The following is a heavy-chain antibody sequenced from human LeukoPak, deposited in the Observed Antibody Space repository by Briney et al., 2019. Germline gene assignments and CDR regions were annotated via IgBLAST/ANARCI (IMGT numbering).Heavy chain of an antibody. CDR2: IYHSGST. CDR3: ASAVPAYCSRSTCYGDRDAFDI. J-gene: IGHJ3*02. V-gene: IGHV4-30-2*01. Sequence: SQTLSLTCAVSGGSISSGGYAWSWIRQPPGKGLEWIGYIYHSGSTNYNPSLKSRVTISVDRSKNQFSLKLSSVTAADTAVYYCASAVPAYCSRSTCYGDRDAFDIWGQGTMVTVSS. D-gene: IGHD2-2*01. CDR1: GGSISSGGYA.